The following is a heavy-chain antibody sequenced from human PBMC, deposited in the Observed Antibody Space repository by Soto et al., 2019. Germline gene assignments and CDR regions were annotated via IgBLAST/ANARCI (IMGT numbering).Heavy chain of an antibody. D-gene: IGHD3-10*01. CDR3: ARHRTRFYVGSGSRTGDFDY. J-gene: IGHJ4*02. Sequence: SETLSLTCTVSGGSISSSSYYWGWIRQPPGKGLEWIGSIYYSGSTYYNPSLKSRVTISVDTSKNQFSLKLSSVTAADTAVYYCARHRTRFYVGSGSRTGDFDYWGQGALVTVSS. CDR1: GGSISSSSYY. V-gene: IGHV4-39*01. CDR2: IYYSGST.